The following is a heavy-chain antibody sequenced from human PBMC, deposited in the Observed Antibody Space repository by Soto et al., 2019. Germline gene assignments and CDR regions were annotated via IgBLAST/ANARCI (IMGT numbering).Heavy chain of an antibody. Sequence: EVQLVESGGGLVQPGGSLRLSCAASGFIFTNYWMSWVRQAPGKGLEWVANINRDGSEKRYVDSVKGRFSNSRDNAKNSLYLQMNSLSADDTGVYYCTSARSSVGAPGGFIEYWGQGNLVTVSS. CDR1: GFIFTNYW. J-gene: IGHJ4*02. CDR3: TSARSSVGAPGGFIEY. CDR2: INRDGSEK. V-gene: IGHV3-7*03. D-gene: IGHD1-26*01.